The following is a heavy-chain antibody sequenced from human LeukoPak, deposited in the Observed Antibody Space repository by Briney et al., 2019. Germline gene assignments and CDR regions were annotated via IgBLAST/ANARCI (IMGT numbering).Heavy chain of an antibody. Sequence: GRSLRLSCAASGFTFDDYAMHWVRQAPGKGLEWVSGISWNSGSIGYADSVKGRFTISRDNAKNSLYLQMNSLRAEDTALYYCANSIAARRGRLLNGAFDIWGQGTMVTVSS. CDR1: GFTFDDYA. D-gene: IGHD6-6*01. V-gene: IGHV3-9*01. CDR3: ANSIAARRGRLLNGAFDI. J-gene: IGHJ3*02. CDR2: ISWNSGSI.